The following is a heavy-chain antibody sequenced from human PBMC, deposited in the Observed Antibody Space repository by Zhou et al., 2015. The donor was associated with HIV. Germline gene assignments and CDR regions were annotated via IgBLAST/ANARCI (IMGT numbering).Heavy chain of an antibody. J-gene: IGHJ2*01. D-gene: IGHD3-10*01. V-gene: IGHV1-46*01. CDR1: GYPFINYY. CDR2: INPNNGGT. Sequence: QVQLVQSGTKVRNPGASAQVSCKTSGYPFINYYVHWVRQAPGQGLEWMGIINPNNGGTTFSEKFQGRVTLTRETSTSTVYMEVNNLKSEDTAVYYCARETPVGFGELAGWYFDLWGRGTLVTVSS. CDR3: ARETPVGFGELAGWYFDL.